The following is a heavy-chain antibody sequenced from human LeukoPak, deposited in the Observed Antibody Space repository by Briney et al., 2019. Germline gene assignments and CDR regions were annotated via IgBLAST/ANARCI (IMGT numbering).Heavy chain of an antibody. CDR1: GGSISTSNYY. D-gene: IGHD5-18*01. Sequence: SETLSLTCTVSGGSISTSNYYWGWIRQPPGKGLEWIGNIFYSGSTYYSPSLRSRVTISLDTSRNQFSLKLSSVTAADTAVYYCARDQGTAMGYWGQGTLVTVSS. V-gene: IGHV4-39*07. J-gene: IGHJ4*02. CDR2: IFYSGST. CDR3: ARDQGTAMGY.